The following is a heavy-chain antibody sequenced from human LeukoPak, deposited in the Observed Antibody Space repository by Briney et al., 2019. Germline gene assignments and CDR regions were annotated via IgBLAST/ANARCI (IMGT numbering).Heavy chain of an antibody. CDR3: ARARSGYYYGWFDP. V-gene: IGHV1-18*01. CDR1: GYTFTSYG. Sequence: ASVKVSCKASGYTFTSYGISWVRQAPGQGLEWMGWISAYNGNTNYAQKLQGRVTMTTDTSTSTAYMELRSLRSDDTAVYYCARARSGYYYGWFDPWGQGTLVTVSS. J-gene: IGHJ5*02. D-gene: IGHD3-22*01. CDR2: ISAYNGNT.